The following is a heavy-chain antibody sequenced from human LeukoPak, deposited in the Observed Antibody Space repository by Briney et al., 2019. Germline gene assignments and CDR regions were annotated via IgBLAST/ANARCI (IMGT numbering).Heavy chain of an antibody. Sequence: GRSLRLSCAASGFTFSTYAMHWVRQAPGKGLDWVAFIWPDGSKKYYADSVKGRFAISRENSKNTVYLQMNDLRPEDTALYFCAKISSSAESNFDYWGQGTLLTVSS. J-gene: IGHJ4*02. V-gene: IGHV3-33*06. D-gene: IGHD6-25*01. CDR1: GFTFSTYA. CDR2: IWPDGSKK. CDR3: AKISSSAESNFDY.